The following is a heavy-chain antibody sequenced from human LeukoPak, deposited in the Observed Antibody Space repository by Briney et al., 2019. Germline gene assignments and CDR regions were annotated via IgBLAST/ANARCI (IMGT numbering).Heavy chain of an antibody. CDR3: AKDQGRASSSWYSVRIAGWFDP. Sequence: PGGSLRLSCAASGFTISSYAMSWVRQAPGKGLEWVSAISGSGGSTYYADSVKGRFTISRDNSKNTLYLQMNSLRAEDTAVYYCAKDQGRASSSWYSVRIAGWFDPWGQGTLVTVSS. V-gene: IGHV3-23*01. D-gene: IGHD6-13*01. J-gene: IGHJ5*02. CDR1: GFTISSYA. CDR2: ISGSGGST.